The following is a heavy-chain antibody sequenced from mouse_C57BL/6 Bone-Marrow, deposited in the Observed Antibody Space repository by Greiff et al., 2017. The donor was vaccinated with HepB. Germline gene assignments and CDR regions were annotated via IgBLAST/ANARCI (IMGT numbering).Heavy chain of an antibody. Sequence: EVQLVESGGGLVQPGGSLKLSCAASGFTFSDYGMAWVRQAPRKGPEWVAFLSNLAYSIYYADTVTGRFTISRENAKNTLYLEMSRLRSEDTAMDYCARVPGGYAMDYWGQGTSVTVSS. D-gene: IGHD4-1*01. V-gene: IGHV5-15*01. CDR1: GFTFSDYG. J-gene: IGHJ4*01. CDR2: LSNLAYSI. CDR3: ARVPGGYAMDY.